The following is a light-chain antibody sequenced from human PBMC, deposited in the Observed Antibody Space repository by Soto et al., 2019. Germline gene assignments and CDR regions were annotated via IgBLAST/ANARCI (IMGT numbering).Light chain of an antibody. CDR1: QSISSY. J-gene: IGKJ4*02. CDR2: AAS. Sequence: IPMSKERSSLSASVGDRVTITCRASQSISSYLNWYQQKPGKAPKLLIYAASSLQSGVPSRFSGFGSGREFTLSICGLGIQDYAIFQSHLRYLTRFTGGGGTKVDIK. CDR3: HLRYLTRFT. V-gene: IGKV1-39*01.